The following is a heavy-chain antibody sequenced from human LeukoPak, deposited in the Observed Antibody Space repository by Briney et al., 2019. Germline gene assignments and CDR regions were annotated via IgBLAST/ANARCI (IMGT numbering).Heavy chain of an antibody. CDR3: ATLVGLNWFDP. CDR2: IYYSGST. CDR1: GGSISSYY. V-gene: IGHV4-59*01. Sequence: SETLSLTCTVSGGSISSYYWSWIRQPPGKGLKWIGYIYYSGSTNYNPSLKSRVTISVDTSKNQFSLKLSSVTAADTAVYYCATLVGLNWFDPWGQGTLVTVSS. J-gene: IGHJ5*02.